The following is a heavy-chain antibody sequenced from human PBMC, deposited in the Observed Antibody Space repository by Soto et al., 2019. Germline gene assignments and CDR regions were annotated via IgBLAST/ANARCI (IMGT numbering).Heavy chain of an antibody. CDR2: ISSTSSSI. V-gene: IGHV3-48*02. J-gene: IGHJ6*02. CDR1: GFTFSSYS. CDR3: ARDRARGAGTTLYGMDV. D-gene: IGHD1-7*01. Sequence: EVPLVESGGGLVQPGGSLRLSCAASGFTFSSYSMNWVRQAPGKGLEWVSYISSTSSSIYYADSVKGRFTISRDNAKNSLYLQMNSLRDEDTAVYYCARDRARGAGTTLYGMDVWGQGTTVTVSS.